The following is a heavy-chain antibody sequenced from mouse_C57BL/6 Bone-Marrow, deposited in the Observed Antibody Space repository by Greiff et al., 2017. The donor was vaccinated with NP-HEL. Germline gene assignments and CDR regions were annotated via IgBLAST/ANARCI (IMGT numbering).Heavy chain of an antibody. CDR1: GFTFSSYA. CDR3: TRENYGSRRYFDV. D-gene: IGHD1-1*01. J-gene: IGHJ1*03. V-gene: IGHV5-9-1*02. CDR2: ISSGGDYI. Sequence: DVMLVESGEGLVKPGGSLKLSCAASGFTFSSYAMSWVRQTPEKRLEWVAYISSGGDYIYYADTVKGRFTISRDNARNTLYLQMSSLKSEDTAMYYCTRENYGSRRYFDVWGTGTTVTVSS.